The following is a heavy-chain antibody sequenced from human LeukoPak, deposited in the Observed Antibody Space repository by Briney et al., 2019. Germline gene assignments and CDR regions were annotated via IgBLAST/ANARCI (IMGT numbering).Heavy chain of an antibody. Sequence: GGSLRLSCAASGFTFSSYAMSWVRQAPAGGLEWVSSLRGDGETFNPDSVKGRFTLSRDHSRNTGYLQLSNLRVEERPVHYFAKASGVPSADAVLWGQGTLVTVS. CDR2: LRGDGET. CDR1: GFTFSSYA. J-gene: IGHJ4*02. V-gene: IGHV3-23*01. CDR3: AKASGVPSADAVL. D-gene: IGHD1-26*01.